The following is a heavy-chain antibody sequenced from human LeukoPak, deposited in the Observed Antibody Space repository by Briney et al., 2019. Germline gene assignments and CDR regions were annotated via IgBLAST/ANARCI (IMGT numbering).Heavy chain of an antibody. D-gene: IGHD2-21*01. J-gene: IGHJ4*02. CDR1: GSTFTRYG. CDR3: ARDTDHGDY. V-gene: IGHV1-18*01. Sequence: GSSVKLSCKASGSTFTRYGISWVRQAPGQGLEWMGWISAYNGNTNYAQKLQGRVTMTTHTSTSTAYMQLRSLRSDDTAVYYCARDTDHGDYWGQGTLVTVSS. CDR2: ISAYNGNT.